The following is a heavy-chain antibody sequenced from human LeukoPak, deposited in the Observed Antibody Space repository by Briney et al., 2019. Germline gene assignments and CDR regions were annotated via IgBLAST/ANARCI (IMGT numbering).Heavy chain of an antibody. D-gene: IGHD3-3*01. CDR2: IKEDGSAK. CDR1: GFTFSSYW. CDR3: ARIFEWTGYAMDV. Sequence: GGSLRLSCEASGFTFSSYWMSWVRQVPGKGLEWVANIKEDGSAKYYVDSSKGRFIISRDNAKNSLHLEMNRLSVEDTAVYFCARIFEWTGYAMDVWGQGATVIVSS. V-gene: IGHV3-7*01. J-gene: IGHJ6*02.